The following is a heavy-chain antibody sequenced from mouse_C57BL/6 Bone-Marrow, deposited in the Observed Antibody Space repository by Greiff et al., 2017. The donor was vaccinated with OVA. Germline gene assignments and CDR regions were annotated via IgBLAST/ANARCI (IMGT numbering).Heavy chain of an antibody. CDR1: GFTFSDAW. CDR2: IRNKANNHAT. Sequence: EVKVVESGGGLVQPGGSMKLSCAASGFTFSDAWMDWVRQSPEKGLEWVAEIRNKANNHATYYAESVKGRFTISRDDSKISVYLKMNSLRAEDTGIYYCTSSDEYGVPYAMDYWGQGTSVTVSS. CDR3: TSSDEYGVPYAMDY. V-gene: IGHV6-6*01. J-gene: IGHJ4*01. D-gene: IGHD1-2*01.